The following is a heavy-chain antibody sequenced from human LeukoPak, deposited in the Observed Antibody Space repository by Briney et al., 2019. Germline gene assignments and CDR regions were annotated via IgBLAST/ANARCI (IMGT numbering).Heavy chain of an antibody. J-gene: IGHJ5*02. CDR3: AKTVGYDSSGYYNNWFDP. CDR2: INYSGST. Sequence: SQTPSLTCTVSGGSISSGVYYWSWIRQHPGKGLEWIVYINYSGSTYYNPSLKSRVTISVDTSKNQFSLKLSSVTAADTAVYYCAKTVGYDSSGYYNNWFDPWGQGTLVTVSS. V-gene: IGHV4-31*03. CDR1: GGSISSGVYY. D-gene: IGHD3-22*01.